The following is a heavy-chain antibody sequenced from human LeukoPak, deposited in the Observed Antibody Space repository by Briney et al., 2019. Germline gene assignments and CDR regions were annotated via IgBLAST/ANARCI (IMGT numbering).Heavy chain of an antibody. CDR1: GITVRSNY. D-gene: IGHD6-13*01. J-gene: IGHJ4*02. Sequence: GGSLRLSCAASGITVRSNYITWVRQAPGEGLEWVSVIYSSGSTYYTDSVKGRFAISRDNSRNTVDLQMNSLRAEDTALYYCVGSCWYGYFDYWGLGSLVTVSS. V-gene: IGHV3-66*01. CDR3: VGSCWYGYFDY. CDR2: IYSSGST.